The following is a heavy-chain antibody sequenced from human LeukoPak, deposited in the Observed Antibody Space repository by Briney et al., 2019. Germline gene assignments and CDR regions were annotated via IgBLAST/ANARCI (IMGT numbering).Heavy chain of an antibody. Sequence: GGSLRLSCAVSVRSFSRYGMIWVRQAPGKGLEWVSLISVSGARTHYGDSVKGRFTISRDNSKNTVYLQMNSLRGDDTGLYYCAKEPGYGECYHEGFFAFGMWGQGTVVTVSS. CDR2: ISVSGART. CDR3: AKEPGYGECYHEGFFAFGM. V-gene: IGHV3-23*01. J-gene: IGHJ3*02. D-gene: IGHD4-17*01. CDR1: VRSFSRYG.